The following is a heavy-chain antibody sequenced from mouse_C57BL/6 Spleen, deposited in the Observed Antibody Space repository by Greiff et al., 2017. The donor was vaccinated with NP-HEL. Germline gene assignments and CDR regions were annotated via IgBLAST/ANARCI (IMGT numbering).Heavy chain of an antibody. CDR1: GYSITSGYY. CDR3: ARGDYGSSGPGFDY. Sequence: EVQLQQSGPGLVKPSQSLSLTCSVTGYSITSGYYWNWIRQFPGNKLEWMGYISYDGSNNYNPSLKNRISITRDTSKNQFFLKLNSVTTEDTATYYCARGDYGSSGPGFDYWGQGTTLTVSS. D-gene: IGHD1-1*01. J-gene: IGHJ2*01. V-gene: IGHV3-6*01. CDR2: ISYDGSN.